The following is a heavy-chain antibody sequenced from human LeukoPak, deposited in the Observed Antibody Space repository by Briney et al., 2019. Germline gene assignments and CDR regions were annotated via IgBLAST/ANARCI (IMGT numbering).Heavy chain of an antibody. V-gene: IGHV3-74*01. CDR1: LFTSSSDW. J-gene: IGHJ4*02. CDR3: ARAGSGYLPTGY. D-gene: IGHD5-12*01. CDR2: IIGDGSTT. Sequence: QRLGGLRLSCAASLFTSSSDWMYCVCQAPGKGLVWVSRIIGDGSTTSHAESLRGPVAPSRDNAKNPLYLQMNSLRAEDTAVYYYARAGSGYLPTGYWGQGTLVTVSS.